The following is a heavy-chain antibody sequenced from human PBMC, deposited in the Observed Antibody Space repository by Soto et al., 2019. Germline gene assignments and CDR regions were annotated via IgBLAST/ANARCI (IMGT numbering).Heavy chain of an antibody. CDR3: ATLPPRIQLAVLPIPT. J-gene: IGHJ5*01. V-gene: IGHV4-4*02. Sequence: QVQLRESGPGLVKPSGTLSLNCAVSGGSISSTNWWTWVRQSPGKGLEWIGEMYHSGSTTYNPSLRGRVTISVDKSNNHFPLQLRHVTAADTAVYYCATLPPRIQLAVLPIPTWCRGPLVTVSA. CDR2: MYHSGST. D-gene: IGHD1-1*01. CDR1: GGSISSTNW.